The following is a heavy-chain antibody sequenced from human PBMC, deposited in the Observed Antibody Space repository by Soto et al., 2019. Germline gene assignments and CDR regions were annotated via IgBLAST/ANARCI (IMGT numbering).Heavy chain of an antibody. CDR3: ARPDGATYNFRY. D-gene: IGHD1-1*01. CDR2: ISTTGGST. J-gene: IGHJ4*02. V-gene: IGHV3-23*01. Sequence: ESGGSLVQPGGSLRLSCAASGFTFNAYSLSWVRQAPGKGLEWVSAISTTGGSTYYTDSVKGRFAISRDNSQTTLYLQMNSLRADDAAVYYCARPDGATYNFRYWGQGTRVTVSS. CDR1: GFTFNAYS.